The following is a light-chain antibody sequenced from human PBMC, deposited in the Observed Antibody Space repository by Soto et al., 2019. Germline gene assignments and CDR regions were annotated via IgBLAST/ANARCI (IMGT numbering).Light chain of an antibody. CDR1: QGVSIY. CDR2: GAS. CDR3: QQYDNRPRT. V-gene: IGKV1-33*01. J-gene: IGKJ4*01. Sequence: TQLTQSPSSMSASVGDSGTITCRASQGVSIYLAWYQQKPGKAPRLLIYGASNLETGVPSRFSGSGSGTEFTFTISSLQSEDIATYYCQQYDNRPRTFGGGTKVDI.